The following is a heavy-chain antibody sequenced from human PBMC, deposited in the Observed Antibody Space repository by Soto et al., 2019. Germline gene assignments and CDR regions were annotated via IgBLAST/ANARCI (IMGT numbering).Heavy chain of an antibody. D-gene: IGHD2-15*01. CDR3: ARALLGYCSGGSCYPLPSLDYYYMDV. CDR2: INSDGSST. Sequence: GGSLRLSCAASGFTFSSYWMHWVRQAPGKGLVWVSRINSDGSSTSYADSVKGRFTISRDNAKNTLYLQMNSLRAEDTAVYYCARALLGYCSGGSCYPLPSLDYYYMDVWGKGTTVTVSS. V-gene: IGHV3-74*01. J-gene: IGHJ6*03. CDR1: GFTFSSYW.